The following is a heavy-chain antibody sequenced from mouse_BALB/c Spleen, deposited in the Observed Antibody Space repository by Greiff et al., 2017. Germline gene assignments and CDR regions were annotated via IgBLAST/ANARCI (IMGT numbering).Heavy chain of an antibody. Sequence: QVHVKQSGAELARPGASVKLSCKASGYTFTSYWMQWVKQRPGQGLEWIGAIYPGDGDTRYTQKFKGKATLTADKSSSTAYMQLSSLASEDSAVYYCASRMDYWGQGTTLTVSS. D-gene: IGHD2-10*02. CDR3: ASRMDY. V-gene: IGHV1-87*01. CDR2: IYPGDGDT. CDR1: GYTFTSYW. J-gene: IGHJ2*01.